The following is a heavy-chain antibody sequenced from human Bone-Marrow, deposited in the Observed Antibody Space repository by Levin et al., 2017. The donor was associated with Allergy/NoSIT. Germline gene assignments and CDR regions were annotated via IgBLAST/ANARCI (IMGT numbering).Heavy chain of an antibody. V-gene: IGHV4-39*01. CDR3: ASGLILWPTGTGASLY. D-gene: IGHD4-17*01. CDR1: GGSISSSTYY. CDR2: TFYSGNT. Sequence: SQTLSLTCTVSGGSISSSTYYWGWIRQPPGKGLEWIGSTFYSGNTYYNPSLKSRLTISVDTSKNQFSLKLRSVTAADTAVYYCASGLILWPTGTGASLYWGQGTLVTVSS. J-gene: IGHJ4*02.